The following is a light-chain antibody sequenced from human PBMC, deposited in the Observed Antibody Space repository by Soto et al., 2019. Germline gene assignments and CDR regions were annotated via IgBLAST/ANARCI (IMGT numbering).Light chain of an antibody. CDR2: EVN. CDR3: SSATNTDTLVV. V-gene: IGLV2-14*01. CDR1: SSDIASYKF. J-gene: IGLJ2*01. Sequence: QSALTQPASVSGSPGQSITISCTGTSSDIASYKFVSWFQHHPGKAPKLLIYEVNNRPSGISNRFSGSKSGNTASLTISGLQPEDEDNYFCSSATNTDTLVVFGGGTKLTVL.